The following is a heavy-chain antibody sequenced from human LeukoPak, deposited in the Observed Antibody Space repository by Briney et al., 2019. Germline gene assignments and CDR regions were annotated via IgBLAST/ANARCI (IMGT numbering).Heavy chain of an antibody. Sequence: GGSLRLPCAASGFTFSNNYMNWVRQAPGKGLEWVPVIYSGGSTSYADSVKGRFTISRDNSRNTVSLQMNTLRAEDTAVYYCARGNSYDSSGYPEYFQNWGQGTLVTVSS. CDR3: ARGNSYDSSGYPEYFQN. D-gene: IGHD3-22*01. CDR1: GFTFSNNY. J-gene: IGHJ1*01. V-gene: IGHV3-66*01. CDR2: IYSGGST.